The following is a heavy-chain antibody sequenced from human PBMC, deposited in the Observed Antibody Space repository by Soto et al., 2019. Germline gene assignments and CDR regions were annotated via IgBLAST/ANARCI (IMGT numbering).Heavy chain of an antibody. V-gene: IGHV1-3*01. CDR2: INPGNGNT. J-gene: IGHJ4*02. Sequence: QVQLVQSGAEVKKPGASVKVSCKASGYTFPRYAMNWVRQAPGQRLEWMGWINPGNGNTKYSQKLQGRVTITRDTSANTAYMELSGMTSEDTAVYYCARRGALSIYYYAYYFDYWGQGTLVTVSS. D-gene: IGHD3-10*01. CDR3: ARRGALSIYYYAYYFDY. CDR1: GYTFPRYA.